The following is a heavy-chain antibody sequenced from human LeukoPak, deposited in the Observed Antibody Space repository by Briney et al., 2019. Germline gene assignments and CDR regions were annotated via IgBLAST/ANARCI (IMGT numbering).Heavy chain of an antibody. CDR3: ARGPGSYYYDSSGYLDPYFDY. CDR2: IYYSGST. J-gene: IGHJ4*02. V-gene: IGHV4-59*01. Sequence: SETLSLTCTVSGGSISSYYWSWIRQPPGKGLEWIGYIYYSGSTNYNPSLKSRFTISVDTSKTQFSLKLSSVTAADTAVYYCARGPGSYYYDSSGYLDPYFDYWGQGTLVTVSS. D-gene: IGHD3-22*01. CDR1: GGSISSYY.